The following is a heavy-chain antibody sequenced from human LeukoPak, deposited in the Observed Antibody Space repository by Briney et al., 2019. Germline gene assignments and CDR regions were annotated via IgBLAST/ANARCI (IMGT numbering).Heavy chain of an antibody. CDR3: ASRGYSGYGELDY. J-gene: IGHJ4*02. V-gene: IGHV4-59*01. D-gene: IGHD5-12*01. CDR2: IYYSGST. CDR1: GVSISSYY. Sequence: SETLSLTCTVSGVSISSYYWSWIRQPPGKGLEWIGYIYYSGSTNYNPSLKSRVTISVDTSKNQFSLKLSSVTAADTAVYYCASRGYSGYGELDYWGQGTLVTVSS.